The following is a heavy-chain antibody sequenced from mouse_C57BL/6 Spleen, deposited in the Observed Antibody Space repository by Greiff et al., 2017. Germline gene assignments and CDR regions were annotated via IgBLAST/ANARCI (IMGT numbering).Heavy chain of an antibody. D-gene: IGHD2-3*01. Sequence: QVHVKQSGAELVRPGTSVKVSCKASGYAFTNYLIEWVKQRPGQGLEWIGVINPGSGGTNYNEKFKGKATLTADKSSSTAYMQLSSLTSEDSAVYFCARGGIYDGYPAWFAYWGQGTLVTVSA. J-gene: IGHJ3*01. V-gene: IGHV1-54*01. CDR3: ARGGIYDGYPAWFAY. CDR1: GYAFTNYL. CDR2: INPGSGGT.